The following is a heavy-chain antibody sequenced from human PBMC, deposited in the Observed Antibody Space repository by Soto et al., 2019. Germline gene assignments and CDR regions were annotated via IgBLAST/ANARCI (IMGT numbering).Heavy chain of an antibody. J-gene: IGHJ4*02. V-gene: IGHV3-48*03. CDR3: ARAFVGATDY. D-gene: IGHD1-26*01. CDR1: GFTFSSYE. CDR2: ISSSGSTI. Sequence: SLRLSCAASGFTFSSYEMNWVRQAPGKGLEWVSYISSSGSTIYYADSVKGRFTISRDNAKNSLYLQMNRLRAEDTAVYYCARAFVGATDYWGQGTLVTGSS.